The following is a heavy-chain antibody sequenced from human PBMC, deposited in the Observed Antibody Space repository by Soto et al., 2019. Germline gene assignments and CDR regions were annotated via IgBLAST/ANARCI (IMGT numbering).Heavy chain of an antibody. V-gene: IGHV3-21*01. CDR3: ARDKDTVAVPQFDP. Sequence: GGSLRLSCAASGFTFSSYTMNWVRQAPGKGLEWVSSISGSSAYIYYADSVKGRFTISRDNAKSSLYLDMTSLRAEDTAMYYCARDKDTVAVPQFDPWGQGTLVTVSS. CDR1: GFTFSSYT. CDR2: ISGSSAYI. J-gene: IGHJ5*02. D-gene: IGHD2-2*01.